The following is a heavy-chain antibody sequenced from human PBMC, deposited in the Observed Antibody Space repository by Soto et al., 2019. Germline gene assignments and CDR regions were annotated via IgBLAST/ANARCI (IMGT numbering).Heavy chain of an antibody. CDR1: GFTFSSYA. Sequence: QVQLVESGGGVVQPGRSLRLSCAASGFTFSSYAMHWVRQAPGKGLEWVAVISYDGSNKYYADSVKGRFTISRDNSKYTLYLQLNSLRAEDTSVYYCARDPSPGSSSCVTTNWFDPWGQGTLVTVSS. D-gene: IGHD6-13*01. J-gene: IGHJ5*02. CDR3: ARDPSPGSSSCVTTNWFDP. V-gene: IGHV3-30-3*01. CDR2: ISYDGSNK.